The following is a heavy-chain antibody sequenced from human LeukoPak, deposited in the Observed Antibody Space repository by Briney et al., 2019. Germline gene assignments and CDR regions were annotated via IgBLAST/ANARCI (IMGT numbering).Heavy chain of an antibody. Sequence: DPSQTLSLTCTVSGGSISSGGYYWSWIRQPPGKGLEWIGYIYYSGSTYYNPSLKSRVTISVDTSKNQFSLKLSSVTAADTAVYYCARDSSPPPYYYYYGMDVWGQGTTVTVSS. V-gene: IGHV4-30-4*01. CDR2: IYYSGST. CDR1: GGSISSGGYY. J-gene: IGHJ6*02. CDR3: ARDSSPPPYYYYYGMDV.